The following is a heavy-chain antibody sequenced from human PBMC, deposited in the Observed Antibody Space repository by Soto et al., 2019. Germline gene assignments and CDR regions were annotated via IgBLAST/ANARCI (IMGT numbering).Heavy chain of an antibody. D-gene: IGHD4-17*01. CDR2: INHSGST. V-gene: IGHV4-34*01. Sequence: QVQLQQWGAGLLKPSETLSLTCAVYGGSFSGYYWSWIRQPPGKGLEWIGEINHSGSTNYNPSLKSRVTISVDTAKNQFSLKLSSVTAADTAVYYCARLDYDGAVDIWGQGTMVTVSS. CDR1: GGSFSGYY. CDR3: ARLDYDGAVDI. J-gene: IGHJ3*02.